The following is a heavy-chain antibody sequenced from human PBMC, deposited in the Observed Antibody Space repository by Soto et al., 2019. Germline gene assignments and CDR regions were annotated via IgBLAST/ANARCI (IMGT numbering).Heavy chain of an antibody. Sequence: GGSLRLSCAASGFTFSSYAMSWVRQAPGKGLEWVSAISGSGGSTYYADSVKGRFTISRDNSKNTLYLQMNSLRVEDTAVYYCAKWLRSGSFYCDFWGQGTMVTVSS. V-gene: IGHV3-23*01. J-gene: IGHJ4*02. D-gene: IGHD6-19*01. CDR2: ISGSGGST. CDR3: AKWLRSGSFYCDF. CDR1: GFTFSSYA.